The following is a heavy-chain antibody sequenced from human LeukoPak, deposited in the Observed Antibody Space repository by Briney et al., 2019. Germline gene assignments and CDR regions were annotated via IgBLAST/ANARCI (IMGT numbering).Heavy chain of an antibody. CDR1: GGSFSGYY. CDR2: INHSGST. V-gene: IGHV4-34*01. J-gene: IGHJ4*02. Sequence: SETLSLTCAVYGGSFSGYYWSWIRQPPGKGLEWIGEINHSGSTNYNPSLKSRVTISVDTSKNQFSLKLSSVTAADTAVYYCARGDSSAFYWGQGTLVTVSS. D-gene: IGHD3-22*01. CDR3: ARGDSSAFY.